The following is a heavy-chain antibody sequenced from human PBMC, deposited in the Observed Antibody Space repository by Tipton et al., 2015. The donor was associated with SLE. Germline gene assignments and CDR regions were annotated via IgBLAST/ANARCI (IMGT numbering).Heavy chain of an antibody. J-gene: IGHJ3*02. CDR3: ARDQNWWLQQRVLQGDDAYDI. V-gene: IGHV1-69*06. D-gene: IGHD6-13*01. Sequence: QLVQSGAEVKKPGSSVKVSCKASGGTFSSYAISWVRQAPGQGLEWMGGIIPIFGTANYAQKLQGIVTMTTDTSTSTAYMELRSLRSDGTGVYYCARDQNWWLQQRVLQGDDAYDIWGQGTMVTVSS. CDR2: IIPIFGTA. CDR1: GGTFSSYA.